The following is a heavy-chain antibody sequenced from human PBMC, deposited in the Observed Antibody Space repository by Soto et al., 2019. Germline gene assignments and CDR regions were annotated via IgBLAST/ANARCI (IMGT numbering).Heavy chain of an antibody. CDR1: GFTFSSYA. V-gene: IGHV3-30-3*01. Sequence: GGSLRLSCAASGFTFSSYAMHWVRQAPGKGLEWVAVISYDGSNKYYADSVKGRFTISRDNSKNTLYLQVNSLRAEDTAVNYCARDRISGIAVAGIPLYWGQGTLVTVYS. J-gene: IGHJ4*02. D-gene: IGHD6-19*01. CDR3: ARDRISGIAVAGIPLY. CDR2: ISYDGSNK.